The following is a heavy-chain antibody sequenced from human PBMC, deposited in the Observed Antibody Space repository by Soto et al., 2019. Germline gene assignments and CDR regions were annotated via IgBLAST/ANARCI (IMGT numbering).Heavy chain of an antibody. J-gene: IGHJ4*02. CDR2: VSGSGGT. Sequence: EVQLLESGGGLVQPGGSLRLSCAASGFTFSGYAMSWVRQAPGKGLEWVSGVSGSGGTLYADSVKGRFTISRDNSKNTRYLQMNSLRGEDTAIYYCAKEKDYDYVWGSYRYTSGYWGQGTLVTVSS. CDR3: AKEKDYDYVWGSYRYTSGY. V-gene: IGHV3-23*01. CDR1: GFTFSGYA. D-gene: IGHD3-16*02.